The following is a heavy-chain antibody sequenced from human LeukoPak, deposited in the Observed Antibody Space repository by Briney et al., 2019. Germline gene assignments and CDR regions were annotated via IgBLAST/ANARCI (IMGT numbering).Heavy chain of an antibody. CDR3: ARGNWPPAFDI. J-gene: IGHJ3*02. V-gene: IGHV4-59*01. D-gene: IGHD1-1*01. Sequence: SETLSLTCTVSGCSISGYYWTWIRQPPGKGLEWFGFNYYSGSTNHNSSLKSRVTISMATSKNHFSLKLSSVTATDTAIYYCARGNWPPAFDIWGQGTLVTVSS. CDR2: NYYSGST. CDR1: GCSISGYY.